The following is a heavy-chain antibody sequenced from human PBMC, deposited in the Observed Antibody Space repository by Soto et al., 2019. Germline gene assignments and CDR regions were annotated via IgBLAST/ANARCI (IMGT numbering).Heavy chain of an antibody. CDR2: IYWDDDT. J-gene: IGHJ4*01. CDR3: AHTMAPRIFDC. Sequence: QITLKEAGPTLVKPTQTLTLTCSFSGFSLITSGGGVGWIRQPPGKALEWLALIYWDDDTGYSTSLRNRLTITKDTSRNQVVLTMTNMDPADTATYYRAHTMAPRIFDCWGHGTLVPVSS. V-gene: IGHV2-5*02. CDR1: GFSLITSGGG.